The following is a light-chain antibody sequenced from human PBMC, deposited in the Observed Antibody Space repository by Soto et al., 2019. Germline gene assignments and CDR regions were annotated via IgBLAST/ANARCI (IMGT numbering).Light chain of an antibody. J-gene: IGKJ2*01. CDR2: GAS. CDR3: QQYGSSLPST. V-gene: IGKV3-20*01. Sequence: EIVLTQSPGTLSLSPGERATLSCRASQIIRSSYLAWYQQKPGQAPRLLIYGASSRATGISDRFSGGGSGTDFTLTISRLEPEDFAVYYCQQYGSSLPSTFGQGTKLEIK. CDR1: QIIRSSY.